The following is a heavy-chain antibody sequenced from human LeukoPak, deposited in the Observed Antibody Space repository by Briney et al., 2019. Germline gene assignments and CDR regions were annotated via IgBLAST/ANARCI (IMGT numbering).Heavy chain of an antibody. V-gene: IGHV3-7*01. J-gene: IGHJ4*01. CDR1: GFTFTNNF. Sequence: PGGSLRLSCAASGFTFTNNFMSWVRQVPGKGLEWVAHIKQDGSETTYADSVRGRFTIFRDNAKDSVYLQMNSLRAEDSATYYCVREGFYFFDFWGQGTLVTVSS. CDR3: VREGFYFFDF. CDR2: IKQDGSET.